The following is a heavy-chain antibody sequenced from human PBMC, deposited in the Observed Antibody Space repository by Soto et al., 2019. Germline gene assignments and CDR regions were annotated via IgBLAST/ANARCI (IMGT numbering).Heavy chain of an antibody. CDR1: GGTFSKSA. J-gene: IGHJ5*01. CDR3: ATGTVFGVTSTPLYNWFDS. Sequence: QVQLVQSGAEVKKPGSSVKVSCKASGGTFSKSAVSWVRQAPGQGLEWMAGTLLGLVSANYAENFQGRVTLTADRSTNTAFMELSSLTSKDTATYYCATGTVFGVTSTPLYNWFDSWGQGTLVTVSS. D-gene: IGHD3-3*01. V-gene: IGHV1-69*06. CDR2: TLLGLVSA.